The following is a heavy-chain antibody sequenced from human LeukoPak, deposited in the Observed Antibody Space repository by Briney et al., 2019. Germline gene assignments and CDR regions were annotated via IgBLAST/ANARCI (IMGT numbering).Heavy chain of an antibody. CDR3: ASIGTGDYREYF. CDR1: GFTFRSYA. V-gene: IGHV3-66*01. J-gene: IGHJ4*02. CDR2: IYAGDTI. Sequence: GGSLRLSCAASGFTFRSYAMSWVRQAPGKGLEWVSVIYAGDTIHYAGSVKGRFTISKDNSKNTLYLQMNSLRAEDTALYYCASIGTGDYREYFWGQVTLVTVSS. D-gene: IGHD3/OR15-3a*01.